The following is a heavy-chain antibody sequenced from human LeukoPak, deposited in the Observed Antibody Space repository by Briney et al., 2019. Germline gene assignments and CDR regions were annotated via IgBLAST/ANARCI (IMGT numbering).Heavy chain of an antibody. CDR3: ARDAWGSTYGSGYAFDI. V-gene: IGHV4-59*12. Sequence: KPTETLSLTCTVSGGSISSYYWSWIRQPPGKGLEWIGQIYHSGTTHYNPSLESRVTISVDKSKNHFSLRLSSVTAADTAVYYCARDAWGSTYGSGYAFDIWGQGTMVTVSS. J-gene: IGHJ3*02. CDR1: GGSISSYY. D-gene: IGHD3-10*01. CDR2: IYHSGTT.